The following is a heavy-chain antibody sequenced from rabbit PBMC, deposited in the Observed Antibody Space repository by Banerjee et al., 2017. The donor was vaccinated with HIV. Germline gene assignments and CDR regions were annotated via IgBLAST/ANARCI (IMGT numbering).Heavy chain of an antibody. CDR2: SYTSSSGST. CDR1: GFDFSNYYM. D-gene: IGHD4-1*01. Sequence: QEQLEESGGGLVQPGGSLTLSCKASGFDFSNYYMSWVRQAPGKGLEWIGCSYTSSSGSTYYASWAKGRFTISKTSSTTVTLQMTSLTAADTATYFCARDLAGVIGWNFNFWGPGTLVTVS. J-gene: IGHJ4*01. V-gene: IGHV1S45*01. CDR3: ARDLAGVIGWNFNF.